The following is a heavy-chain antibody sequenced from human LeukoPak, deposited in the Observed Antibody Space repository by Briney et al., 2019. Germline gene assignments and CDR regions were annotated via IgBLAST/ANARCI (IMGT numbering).Heavy chain of an antibody. J-gene: IGHJ5*02. D-gene: IGHD2-2*01. V-gene: IGHV1-69*06. CDR3: ASTPVPATATEYNWFDP. CDR1: GGTFSSYA. Sequence: VASVKVSCKASGGTFSSYAISWVRQAPGQGLEWMGGIIPIFGTANYAQKFQGRVTITADKSTSTAYMELSSLRSEDTAVYYCASTPVPATATEYNWFDPWGQGTLVTVSS. CDR2: IIPIFGTA.